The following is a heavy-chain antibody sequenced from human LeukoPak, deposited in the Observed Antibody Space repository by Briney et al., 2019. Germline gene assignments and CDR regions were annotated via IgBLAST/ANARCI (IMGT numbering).Heavy chain of an antibody. CDR1: GYTFTGYY. V-gene: IGHV1-2*06. D-gene: IGHD5-18*01. CDR2: INPNSGGT. Sequence: ASVKVSCKASGYTFTGYYMHWVRQAPGQGLEWMGRINPNSGGTNYAQKFQGRVTMTRDTSISTAYMELSRLRSDDTAVYYCAKDLSSYYYLDYWGQGTLVTVYS. J-gene: IGHJ4*01. CDR3: AKDLSSYYYLDY.